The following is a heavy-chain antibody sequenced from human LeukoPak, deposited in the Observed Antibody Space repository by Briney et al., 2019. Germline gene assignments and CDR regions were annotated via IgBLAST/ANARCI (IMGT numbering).Heavy chain of an antibody. J-gene: IGHJ5*02. V-gene: IGHV4-39*07. CDR3: ARATYYDFWSGYSYNWFDP. Sequence: SETLSLTCTVSGGSISSSSYYWGWIRQPPGKGLEWIGSIYYSGSTYYNPSLKSRVTISVDTSKNQFSLKLSSVTAADTAVYYCARATYYDFWSGYSYNWFDPWGQGTLVTVSS. D-gene: IGHD3-3*01. CDR2: IYYSGST. CDR1: GGSISSSSYY.